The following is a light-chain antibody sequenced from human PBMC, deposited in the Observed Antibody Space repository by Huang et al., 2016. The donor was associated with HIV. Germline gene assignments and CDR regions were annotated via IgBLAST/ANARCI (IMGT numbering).Light chain of an antibody. CDR2: ATS. CDR3: QQSYYFPRT. Sequence: DIKMTQSPSSLSASFGERVTSTCRASQRIDAYLNWYQCNPGRAPKLLIFATSYLQRGVPSWFSGSRSGTTFTRSISNLQPQDFATYFCQQSYYFPRTFGQGTKVEMK. V-gene: IGKV1-39*01. J-gene: IGKJ2*01. CDR1: QRIDAY.